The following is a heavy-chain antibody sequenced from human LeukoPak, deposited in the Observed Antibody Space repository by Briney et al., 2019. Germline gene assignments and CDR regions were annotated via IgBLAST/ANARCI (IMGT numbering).Heavy chain of an antibody. J-gene: IGHJ4*02. CDR3: ASLASGIAVAGTRAMDFDY. D-gene: IGHD6-19*01. CDR1: GFTFSSYA. V-gene: IGHV3-30-3*01. Sequence: GRSLRLSCAASGFTFSSYAMHWVRQAPGKGLEWVAVISYDGSNKYYADSVKGRFTISRDNSKNTLYLQMNSLRAEDTAVYYCASLASGIAVAGTRAMDFDYWGQGTLVTVSS. CDR2: ISYDGSNK.